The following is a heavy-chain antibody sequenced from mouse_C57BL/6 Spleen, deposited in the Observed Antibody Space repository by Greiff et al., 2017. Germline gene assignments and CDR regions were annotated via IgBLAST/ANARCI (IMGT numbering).Heavy chain of an antibody. Sequence: QQSCKASGYTFTSYWMHWVKQRPGQGLEWIGNINPSNGGTNYNEKFKSKATLTVDKSSSTAYMQLSSLTSEDSAVYYCARKRPYYAMDYWGQGTSVTVSS. J-gene: IGHJ4*01. CDR1: GYTFTSYW. V-gene: IGHV1-53*01. CDR2: INPSNGGT. CDR3: ARKRPYYAMDY.